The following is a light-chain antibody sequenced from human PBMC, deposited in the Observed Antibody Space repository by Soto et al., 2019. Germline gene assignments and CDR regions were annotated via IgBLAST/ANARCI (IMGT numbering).Light chain of an antibody. CDR1: SSDVGDHNS. V-gene: IGLV2-14*03. J-gene: IGLJ2*01. Sequence: QSALTQPASVSGSPGQSITISCTGTSSDVGDHNSVSWYQQQPGKALKLMIYAVSNRPSGVSNRFSGSKSGNTASLTISGLQAEDEADYYCVSYTTSITVIFGGGTKLTVL. CDR3: VSYTTSITVI. CDR2: AVS.